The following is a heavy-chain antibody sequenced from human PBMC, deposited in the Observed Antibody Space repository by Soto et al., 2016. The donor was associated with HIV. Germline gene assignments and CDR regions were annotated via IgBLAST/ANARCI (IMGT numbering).Heavy chain of an antibody. CDR1: EYAFIDYY. D-gene: IGHD6-13*01. V-gene: IGHV1-69-2*01. Sequence: VQLVQSGAEVKKPGATVKLSCKTSEYAFIDYYLHWVRESPGKGLEWMGLIDPRDGETKYAPNFRGRASITADTSTDTLYLELNSLRSEDTAMYYCARGSRSLAAAATGAFDIWGQGTMVTVSS. J-gene: IGHJ3*02. CDR3: ARGSRSLAAAATGAFDI. CDR2: IDPRDGET.